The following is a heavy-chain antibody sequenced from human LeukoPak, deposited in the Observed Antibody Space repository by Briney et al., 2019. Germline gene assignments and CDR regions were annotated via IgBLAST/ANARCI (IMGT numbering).Heavy chain of an antibody. D-gene: IGHD3-9*01. Sequence: GGPLRLSCAASGFTFSSYAMSWVRQAPGKGLEWVSSISSSSSYIYYADSVKGRFTISRDNAKNSLYLQMNSLRAEDTAVYYCASGVELQGDFAWLLSPYFDYWGQGTLVTVSS. CDR3: ASGVELQGDFAWLLSPYFDY. V-gene: IGHV3-21*01. CDR2: ISSSSSYI. CDR1: GFTFSSYA. J-gene: IGHJ4*02.